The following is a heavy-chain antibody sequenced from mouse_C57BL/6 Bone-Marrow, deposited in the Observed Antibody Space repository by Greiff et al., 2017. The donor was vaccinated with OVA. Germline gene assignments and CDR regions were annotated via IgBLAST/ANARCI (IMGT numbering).Heavy chain of an antibody. CDR3: ARGGLDYYGSPHAMDY. J-gene: IGHJ4*01. CDR2: INPNNGGT. Sequence: EVQLQQSGPELVKPGASVKISCKASGYTFTDYYMNWVKQSHGKSLEWIGDINPNNGGTSYNQKFKGKATLTVDKSSSTAYMELRSLTAEDSAVYYCARGGLDYYGSPHAMDYWGQGTSVTVSS. D-gene: IGHD1-1*01. V-gene: IGHV1-26*01. CDR1: GYTFTDYY.